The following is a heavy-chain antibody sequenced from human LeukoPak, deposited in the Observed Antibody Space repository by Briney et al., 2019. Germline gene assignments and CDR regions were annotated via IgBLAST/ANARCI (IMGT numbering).Heavy chain of an antibody. CDR2: IYSSGST. CDR3: AREALGGGGY. CDR1: GFTVSSNY. V-gene: IGHV3-66*01. Sequence: PGGSLRLSCAASGFTVSSNYTSWVRQAPGKGLEWVSIIYSSGSTYYADSVKGRFTISRDNSKNTLYLQMNSLRAEDTAVYHCAREALGGGGYWGQGTLVTVSS. J-gene: IGHJ4*02. D-gene: IGHD3-10*01.